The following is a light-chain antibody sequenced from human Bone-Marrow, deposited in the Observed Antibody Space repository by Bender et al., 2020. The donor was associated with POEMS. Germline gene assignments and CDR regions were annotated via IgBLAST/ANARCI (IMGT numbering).Light chain of an antibody. Sequence: QSVLTQPPSASGTPGQRVTISCSGGSSNIGAHAVNWYQHLPGTATKSLIYSSHRRPSEVPDRFSGSRSGTSASLAISGLKSEDEADYYCAVWDDSLNGWVFGRGTKLTVL. J-gene: IGLJ3*02. CDR3: AVWDDSLNGWV. CDR2: SSH. V-gene: IGLV1-44*01. CDR1: SSNIGAHA.